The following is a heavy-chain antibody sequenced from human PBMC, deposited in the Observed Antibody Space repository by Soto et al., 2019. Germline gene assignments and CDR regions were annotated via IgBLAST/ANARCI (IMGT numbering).Heavy chain of an antibody. V-gene: IGHV1-69*01. CDR3: STGVIWIGYFAVDS. CDR1: GGSFGNSA. Sequence: QVQLVQSGAEVKKPGSSVKVSCKASGGSFGNSAINWVRQTPGQGLEWLGGFIPVYRTLNYAQKFQGRVTITADEATATAFMTLRSLASDDTAVYYCSTGVIWIGYFAVDSWGQGTRVTVSS. CDR2: FIPVYRTL. J-gene: IGHJ4*02. D-gene: IGHD3-3*01.